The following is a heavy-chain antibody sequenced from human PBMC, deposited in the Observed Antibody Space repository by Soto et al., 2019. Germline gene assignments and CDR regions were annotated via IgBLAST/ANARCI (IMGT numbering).Heavy chain of an antibody. D-gene: IGHD3-22*01. Sequence: SETLSLTCTVSGGSISGGGYYWSWIRQHPGKGLEWIGYIYYSGSTTYNPSLKSRATISVDKSENQFSLRLKSVTAADTAVYYCASVGSDYDNSGYYLPWGPGTLVTVSS. CDR3: ASVGSDYDNSGYYLP. CDR2: IYYSGST. J-gene: IGHJ5*02. V-gene: IGHV4-61*05. CDR1: GGSISGGGYY.